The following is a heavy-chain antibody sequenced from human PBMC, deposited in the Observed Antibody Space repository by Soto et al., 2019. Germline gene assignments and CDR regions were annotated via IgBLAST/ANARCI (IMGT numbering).Heavy chain of an antibody. CDR1: GFTFRRHS. CDR3: ARVGGGYQLLHAFDI. J-gene: IGHJ3*02. CDR2: ISSSSSYI. Sequence: LRRSFADSGFTFRRHSTNWVRRAPVKGLEWVSSISSSSSYIYYADSVKGRFTISRDNAKNSLYLQMSSLRAEDTAVYYCARVGGGYQLLHAFDIWGQGPMVTVSS. V-gene: IGHV3-21*01. D-gene: IGHD2-2*01.